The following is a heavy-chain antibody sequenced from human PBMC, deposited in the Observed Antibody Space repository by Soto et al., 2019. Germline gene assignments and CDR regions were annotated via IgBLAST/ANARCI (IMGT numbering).Heavy chain of an antibody. V-gene: IGHV4-34*01. CDR2: INHSGST. D-gene: IGHD3-10*01. Sequence: QVQLQQWGAGLLKPSETLSLTCAVYGGSFSGYYWSWIRQPPGKGLEWIGEINHSGSTNYNPSLKSRVTTSVATSKNEFSLKLSSVTAADTAVYYCARGSRGSGNYYYYYYGMDVWGQGTTVTVSS. CDR1: GGSFSGYY. J-gene: IGHJ6*02. CDR3: ARGSRGSGNYYYYYYGMDV.